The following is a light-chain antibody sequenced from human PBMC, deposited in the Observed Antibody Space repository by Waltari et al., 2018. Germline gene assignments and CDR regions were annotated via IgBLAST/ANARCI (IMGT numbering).Light chain of an antibody. CDR3: FSFVAANSFV. CDR2: GAT. Sequence: QSALTPPASVSGSPGQSLTLSCTGTSNDIGNYDLVSWYQQRPGEAPKLLMYGATKRPSGVSNRFSGSKSGKTASLTISGLQTEDEADYYCFSFVAANSFVFGPGTKVTVL. CDR1: SNDIGNYDL. J-gene: IGLJ1*01. V-gene: IGLV2-23*01.